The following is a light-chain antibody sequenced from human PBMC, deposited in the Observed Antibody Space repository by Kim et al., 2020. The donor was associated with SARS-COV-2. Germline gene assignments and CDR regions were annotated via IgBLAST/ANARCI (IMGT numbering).Light chain of an antibody. CDR3: FSYASNSDWV. V-gene: IGLV2-23*01. J-gene: IGLJ3*02. Sequence: GQSITISCTGASSDIGRHDLVSWYQQHPGKAPKVMIYEATKRPSGVSNRFSGSKSANTASLTISGLQAEDEGDYYCFSYASNSDWVFGGGTQLTVL. CDR2: EAT. CDR1: SSDIGRHDL.